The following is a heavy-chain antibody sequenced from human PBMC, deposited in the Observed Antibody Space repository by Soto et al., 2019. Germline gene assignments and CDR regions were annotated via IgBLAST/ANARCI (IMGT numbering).Heavy chain of an antibody. CDR1: GYTFTSYA. D-gene: IGHD2-2*01. J-gene: IGHJ5*02. V-gene: IGHV1-3*01. Sequence: QVQLVQSGAEVKKPGASVKVSCKASGYTFTSYAMHWVRQAPGQRLEWMGWINAGNGNTKYSQKFQGRVTITRDTSASTAYMELSSLRSEDTAVYYCARSVFDVVVPASMSWFDPWGQGTLVTVSS. CDR3: ARSVFDVVVPASMSWFDP. CDR2: INAGNGNT.